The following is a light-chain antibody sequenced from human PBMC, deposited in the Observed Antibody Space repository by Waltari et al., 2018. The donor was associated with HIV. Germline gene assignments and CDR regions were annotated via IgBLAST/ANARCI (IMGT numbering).Light chain of an antibody. CDR3: QQYNDWHPYT. CDR2: AAA. Sequence: EIVMTQSPATLSVSPGERATLSCRASQSVSTNLAWYQQRPGQAPRLLIYAAATRATGVPGRFSVSGSGTEFTLTISSLQSEDFAVYFCQQYNDWHPYTFGQGTKLEI. J-gene: IGKJ2*01. CDR1: QSVSTN. V-gene: IGKV3-15*01.